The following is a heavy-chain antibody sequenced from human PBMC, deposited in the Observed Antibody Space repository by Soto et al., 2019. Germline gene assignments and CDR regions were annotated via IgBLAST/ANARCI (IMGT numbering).Heavy chain of an antibody. CDR3: ARVGATTWQDAFDI. V-gene: IGHV1-18*01. CDR2: ISAYNGNT. J-gene: IGHJ3*02. Sequence: ASVKVSCKASGYTFTSYGISWVRQAPGQGLEWMGWISAYNGNTNYAQKLQGRVTMATDTSTSTAYMELRSLRSDDTAVYYCARVGATTWQDAFDIWGQGTMVTVSS. D-gene: IGHD1-26*01. CDR1: GYTFTSYG.